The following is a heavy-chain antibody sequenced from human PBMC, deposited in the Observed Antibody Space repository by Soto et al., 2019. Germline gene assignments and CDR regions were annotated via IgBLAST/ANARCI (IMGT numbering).Heavy chain of an antibody. CDR1: GYTFTSYD. J-gene: IGHJ5*02. CDR2: MNPNSGNT. D-gene: IGHD6-6*01. V-gene: IGHV1-8*01. Sequence: GASVKVSCKASGYTFTSYDINWVRQATGQGLEWMGWMNPNSGNTGYAQKFQGRVTMTRNTSISRAYMELSSLRSEDTAVYYCARVRIVAARRGSWFDPWGQGTLVTAPQ. CDR3: ARVRIVAARRGSWFDP.